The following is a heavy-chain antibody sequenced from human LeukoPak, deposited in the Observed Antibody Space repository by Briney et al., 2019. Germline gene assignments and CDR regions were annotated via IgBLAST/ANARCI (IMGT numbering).Heavy chain of an antibody. CDR3: ARVRKGGFAGPPFDY. Sequence: ASVKVSCRASGYTFTGYYMHWVRQAPGQGLEWMGWINPNSGGTNYAQKFQGRDTMTRDTSISTAYMELSRLRSDDTAVYYCARVRKGGFAGPPFDYWGQGTLVTVSS. CDR1: GYTFTGYY. V-gene: IGHV1-2*02. J-gene: IGHJ4*02. CDR2: INPNSGGT. D-gene: IGHD6-13*01.